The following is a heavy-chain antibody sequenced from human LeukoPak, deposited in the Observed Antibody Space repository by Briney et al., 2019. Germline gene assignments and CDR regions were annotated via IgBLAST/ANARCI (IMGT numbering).Heavy chain of an antibody. V-gene: IGHV3-33*01. Sequence: PVRSLRLSCEASGLTFSKYGMHWVRQAPGKGLERVAVIWYAGSKKYYVDSVRGRFPISRDNSKNTMYRQRDSLRAEDTAVYFFARDQLSRYFDLWGRGTLVTVSS. J-gene: IGHJ2*01. CDR2: IWYAGSKK. CDR3: ARDQLSRYFDL. D-gene: IGHD5-24*01. CDR1: GLTFSKYG.